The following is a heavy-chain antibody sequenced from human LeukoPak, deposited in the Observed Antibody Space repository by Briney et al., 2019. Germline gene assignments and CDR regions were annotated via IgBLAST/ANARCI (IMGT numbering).Heavy chain of an antibody. CDR1: GGSFSGYY. Sequence: SETLSLTCAVYGGSFSGYYWSWIRQPPGKGLEWIGEINHSGSTNYNPSLKSRVTISVDTSKNQFSLKLSSVTAADTAVYYCARERDSGSLYYYYYYYMDVWGKGTTVTVSS. J-gene: IGHJ6*03. D-gene: IGHD5-12*01. CDR2: INHSGST. V-gene: IGHV4-34*01. CDR3: ARERDSGSLYYYYYYYMDV.